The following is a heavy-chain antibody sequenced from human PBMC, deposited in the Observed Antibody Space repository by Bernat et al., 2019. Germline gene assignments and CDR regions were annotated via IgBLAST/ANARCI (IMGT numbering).Heavy chain of an antibody. CDR1: GFTFSSYA. CDR2: IIGSGGST. CDR3: ATTPKPKTYYYDSSGYYYFDY. V-gene: IGHV3-23*01. D-gene: IGHD3-22*01. Sequence: EVQLLESGGGLVQPGGSLRLSCAASGFTFSSYAMSWVRQAPGKGLEWVSAIIGSGGSTYYADSVKGRFTISRDNSKNTLYLQMNSLRAEDTAVYYCATTPKPKTYYYDSSGYYYFDYWGQGTLVTVSS. J-gene: IGHJ4*02.